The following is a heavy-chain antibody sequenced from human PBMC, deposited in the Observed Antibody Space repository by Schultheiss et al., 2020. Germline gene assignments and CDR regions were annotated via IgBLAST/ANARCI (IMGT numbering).Heavy chain of an antibody. CDR1: GGSVSSGRYY. Sequence: SETLSLTCTVSGGSVSSGRYYWSWIRQPPGKGLEWIGYISYSGSTNYNPSVKSRVTISVDVSKNQFSLNVSSVTAADTAVYYCARDGRPGYYGIDVWGQGTTVTGYS. CDR3: ARDGRPGYYGIDV. D-gene: IGHD6-6*01. V-gene: IGHV4-61*01. CDR2: ISYSGST. J-gene: IGHJ6*02.